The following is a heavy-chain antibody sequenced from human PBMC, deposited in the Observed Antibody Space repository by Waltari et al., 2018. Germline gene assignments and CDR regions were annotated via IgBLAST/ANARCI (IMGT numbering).Heavy chain of an antibody. J-gene: IGHJ4*02. Sequence: QLQLQESGPGLVKPSETLSLTCTVPGGSIISATYSWGWIRQPPGKGVEWIGSMYYSGSKTYNPSLKSRVTVSVDTSKNQFSLKLNSVTAADTAVYYCAREYYYDTRWIDYWGQGTQVTVSS. CDR3: AREYYYDTRWIDY. V-gene: IGHV4-39*07. D-gene: IGHD3-22*01. CDR1: GGSIISATYS. CDR2: MYYSGSK.